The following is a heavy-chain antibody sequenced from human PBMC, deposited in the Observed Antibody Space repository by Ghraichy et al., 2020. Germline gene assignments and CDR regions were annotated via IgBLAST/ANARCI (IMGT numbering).Heavy chain of an antibody. D-gene: IGHD3-10*01. CDR1: GFTVSSNY. Sequence: GGSLRLSCAASGFTVSSNYMSWVRQAPGKGLEWVSVIYSGGSTYYADSVKGRFTISRDNSKNTLYLQMNSLRAEDTAVYYCARAKVRGVIMVYYYMDVWGKGTTVTVSS. CDR3: ARAKVRGVIMVYYYMDV. V-gene: IGHV3-66*01. J-gene: IGHJ6*03. CDR2: IYSGGST.